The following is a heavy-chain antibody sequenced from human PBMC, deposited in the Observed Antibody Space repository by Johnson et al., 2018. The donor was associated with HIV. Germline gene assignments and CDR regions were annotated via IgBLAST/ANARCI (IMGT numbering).Heavy chain of an antibody. CDR1: GFTFDDYG. CDR3: ARGYCTHGVCYTKVDAFDI. CDR2: INWSGGTT. V-gene: IGHV3-20*04. Sequence: VQLVESGGGVVRPGGSLRLSCAASGFTFDDYGLSWVRQAPGKGLEWVSGINWSGGTTGYADSVKGRLTISRDNAKNTLFLQMNSLRPEDTAVYYCARGYCTHGVCYTKVDAFDIWGQGTMVTVSS. D-gene: IGHD2-8*01. J-gene: IGHJ3*02.